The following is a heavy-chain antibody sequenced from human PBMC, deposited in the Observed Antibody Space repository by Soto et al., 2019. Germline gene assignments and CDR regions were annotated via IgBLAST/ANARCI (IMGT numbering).Heavy chain of an antibody. CDR2: IYYSGST. Sequence: QVQLQESGPGLVKPSQTLSLTCTVSGGSISSGDYYWSWIRQPPGKGLEWIGYIYYSGSTYNNPSLKSRVTISVDTYKNLFSLKLSSVTAADTAVYYCARILLLWCGEPNMGFDYWGQGTLVTVSS. J-gene: IGHJ4*02. V-gene: IGHV4-30-4*01. D-gene: IGHD3-10*01. CDR1: GGSISSGDYY. CDR3: ARILLLWCGEPNMGFDY.